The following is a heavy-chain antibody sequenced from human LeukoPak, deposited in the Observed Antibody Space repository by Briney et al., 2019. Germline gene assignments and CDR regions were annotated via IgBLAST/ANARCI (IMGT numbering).Heavy chain of an antibody. CDR2: IKQDGSEK. V-gene: IGHV3-7*01. D-gene: IGHD6-6*01. Sequence: HPGGSLRLSCAASGFTFSSYWMSWVRQAPGKGLEWVANIKQDGSEKYYVDSVKGRFTISRDNAKNSLYLQMNSLRAEDTAVYYCAREAKQLVSDYYYYYYMDVWGKGTTVTVSS. CDR1: GFTFSSYW. CDR3: AREAKQLVSDYYYYYYMDV. J-gene: IGHJ6*03.